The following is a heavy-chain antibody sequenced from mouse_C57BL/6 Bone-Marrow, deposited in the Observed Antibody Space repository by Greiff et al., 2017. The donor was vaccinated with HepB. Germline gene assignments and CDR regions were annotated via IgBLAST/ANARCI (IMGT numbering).Heavy chain of an antibody. J-gene: IGHJ4*01. CDR3: VKARGNYKAGYAMDY. CDR2: IRNKANGYTT. D-gene: IGHD2-1*01. Sequence: EVQGVESGGGLVQPGASLRLSCAASGFTFTDYYMSWVRQPPGKAPEWLALIRNKANGYTTEYTASVKGRFTISRDNSQNILYLQMNTLRAEDSATYYCVKARGNYKAGYAMDYWGQGTSVTVSS. V-gene: IGHV7-4*01. CDR1: GFTFTDYY.